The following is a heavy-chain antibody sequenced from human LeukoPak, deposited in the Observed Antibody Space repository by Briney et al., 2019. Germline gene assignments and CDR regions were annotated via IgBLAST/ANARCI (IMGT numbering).Heavy chain of an antibody. J-gene: IGHJ3*02. CDR2: ISSSISYI. D-gene: IGHD3-9*01. CDR1: RFTFSIYS. Sequence: GGSERLLCTASRFTFSIYSMKWVRHSPGKGLECVSYISSSISYIYYADSVKGSFTISRQSDENSLYLKMNSLRDEDTAVYYCARVPPDYDILTGYWPTCSLRGGAFDIWGQGTMVTVSS. CDR3: ARVPPDYDILTGYWPTCSLRGGAFDI. V-gene: IGHV3-21*01.